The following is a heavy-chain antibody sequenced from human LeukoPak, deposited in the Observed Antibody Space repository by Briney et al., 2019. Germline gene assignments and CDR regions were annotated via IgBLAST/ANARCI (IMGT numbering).Heavy chain of an antibody. CDR2: INPNSGGT. D-gene: IGHD5-12*01. CDR3: ARSVTARGYSFGYY. Sequence: GASVKVSCKASGYTFTGYYIHWVRHAPGQGLEWMGWINPNSGGTNYGQKFRGWVTLTRDTSISTAYMELSGLKSGDTAMYYCARSVTARGYSFGYYWGQGTLVTVSS. J-gene: IGHJ4*02. CDR1: GYTFTGYY. V-gene: IGHV1-2*04.